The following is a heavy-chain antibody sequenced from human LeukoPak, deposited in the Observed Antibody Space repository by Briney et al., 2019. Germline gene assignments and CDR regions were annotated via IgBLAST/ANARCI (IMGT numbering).Heavy chain of an antibody. CDR1: GGSISSGGYY. CDR2: IYYSGST. J-gene: IGHJ4*02. D-gene: IGHD3-10*01. V-gene: IGHV4-31*03. Sequence: SQTLSLTCTVSGGSISSGGYYWSWIRQHPGKGLERIGYIYYSGSTYYNPSLKSRVTISVDTSKNQFSLKLSSVTAADTAVYYCARPRSGSSGLDFDYWGQGTLVTVSS. CDR3: ARPRSGSSGLDFDY.